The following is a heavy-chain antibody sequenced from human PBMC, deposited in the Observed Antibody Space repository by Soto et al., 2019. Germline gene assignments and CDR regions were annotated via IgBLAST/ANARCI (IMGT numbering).Heavy chain of an antibody. CDR3: ASCFDFWSTSYYYFES. D-gene: IGHD3-3*01. J-gene: IGHJ4*02. CDR1: GFTFKTYS. CDR2: ISSSSRYI. Sequence: GGSLRLSCAASGFTFKTYSMNWVRQAPGKGLEWVSSISSSSRYIYYADSLKGRFTISRDNAKNSLYLQMNSLRAEDTAVYYCASCFDFWSTSYYYFESWGQGTLVTVSS. V-gene: IGHV3-21*01.